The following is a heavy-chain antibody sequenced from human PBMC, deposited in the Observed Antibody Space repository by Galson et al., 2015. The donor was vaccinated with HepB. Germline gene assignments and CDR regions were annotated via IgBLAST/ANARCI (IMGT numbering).Heavy chain of an antibody. Sequence: SLRLSCAASGFTFSSYWMHWVRQAPGKGLVWVSRINSDGSSTSYADSVKGRFTISRDNAKNTLYLQMNSLRAEDTAVYYCARDLSYCGGDCYFGYWGQGTLVTVSS. CDR2: INSDGSST. V-gene: IGHV3-74*01. D-gene: IGHD2-21*01. J-gene: IGHJ4*02. CDR1: GFTFSSYW. CDR3: ARDLSYCGGDCYFGY.